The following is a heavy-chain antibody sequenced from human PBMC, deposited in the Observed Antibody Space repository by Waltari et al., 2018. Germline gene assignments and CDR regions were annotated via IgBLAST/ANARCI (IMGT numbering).Heavy chain of an antibody. V-gene: IGHV3-30*04. CDR1: GFTFSNFA. CDR2: IYDDATKK. J-gene: IGHJ4*02. D-gene: IGHD6-13*01. Sequence: QVQLVESGGGVVQPGRSLRLSCAASGFTFSNFAMHWVRQAPGKGLEWVAVIYDDATKKFYANSVKVQLTISRDNSKNTRHLQMNSLRVEDTAVYYCARDQAAAGNPCDYWGQGTLVTVSS. CDR3: ARDQAAAGNPCDY.